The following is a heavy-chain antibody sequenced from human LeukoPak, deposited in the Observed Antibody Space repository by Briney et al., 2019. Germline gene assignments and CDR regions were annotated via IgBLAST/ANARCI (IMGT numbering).Heavy chain of an antibody. D-gene: IGHD3-22*01. Sequence: GGSLRLSCAASGFTFSTYAMSWVRQAPGKGLEWVSGISGSGGDTFDADSVKGRFTISRDNSKNTLHLQMNSLRAEDTAVYYRAKDRLIVVDPSDYWGQGILVTVSS. CDR1: GFTFSTYA. CDR3: AKDRLIVVDPSDY. CDR2: ISGSGGDT. J-gene: IGHJ4*02. V-gene: IGHV3-23*01.